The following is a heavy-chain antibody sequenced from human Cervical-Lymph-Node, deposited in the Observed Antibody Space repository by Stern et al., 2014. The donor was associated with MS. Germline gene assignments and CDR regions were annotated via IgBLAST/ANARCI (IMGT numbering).Heavy chain of an antibody. J-gene: IGHJ4*02. V-gene: IGHV1-69*01. CDR1: GGTFSNYA. D-gene: IGHD6-25*01. Sequence: QVQLVQSGAEVKKPGSSVKVSCKASGGTFSNYAISWVRQAPGQGPEWMGGIVPVFTTRNYAQKFRGRVTITADESTSTAYMELSSLRSEDTAVYYCARVPREGSAVYYFDLWGQGTLVTVPS. CDR2: IVPVFTTR. CDR3: ARVPREGSAVYYFDL.